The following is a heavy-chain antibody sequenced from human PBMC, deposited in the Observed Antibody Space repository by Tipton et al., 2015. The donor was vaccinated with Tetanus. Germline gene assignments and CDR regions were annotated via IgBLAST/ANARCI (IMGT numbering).Heavy chain of an antibody. D-gene: IGHD2/OR15-2a*01. CDR2: IIPTFDTR. Sequence: QLVQSGPEVKKPGSSVKLSCKGSGGTFNNFPISWVRQAPGQGLEWMGGIIPTFDTRTYAQKFQGRLTITADRSTRTAYMELSSLRSEDTAIYFCARTSGGTREYYGIKFWGQGTLVTVS. CDR3: ARTSGGTREYYGIKF. J-gene: IGHJ4*02. V-gene: IGHV1-69*06. CDR1: GGTFNNFP.